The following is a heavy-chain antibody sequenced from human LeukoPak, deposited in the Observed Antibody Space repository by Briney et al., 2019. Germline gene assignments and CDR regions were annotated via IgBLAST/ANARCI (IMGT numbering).Heavy chain of an antibody. D-gene: IGHD6-6*01. CDR2: INHSGST. Sequence: PSETLSLTCTVSGGSISSYYWSWIRQPPGKGLEWIGEINHSGSTNYNPSLKSRFTMSVDTSKNQFSLKLSSVTAADTAVYYCARLGVEYSSPAFDYWGQGTLVTVSS. CDR3: ARLGVEYSSPAFDY. V-gene: IGHV4-34*01. J-gene: IGHJ4*02. CDR1: GGSISSYY.